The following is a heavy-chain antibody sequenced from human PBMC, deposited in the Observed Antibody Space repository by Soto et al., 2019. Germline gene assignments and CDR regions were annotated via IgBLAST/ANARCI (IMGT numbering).Heavy chain of an antibody. Sequence: PGGSLRLSCAASGFSFRSNWGTWVRQAPGKGLEWVSYISSSSSAIDYADSVKGRFTVSRDNAKNSLYLQMNSLRDEDTAVYYCASDRSLGSNWYYYLESWGQGTLVTVSS. CDR2: ISSSSSAI. J-gene: IGHJ4*02. V-gene: IGHV3-48*02. CDR3: ASDRSLGSNWYYYLES. D-gene: IGHD3-16*01. CDR1: GFSFRSNW.